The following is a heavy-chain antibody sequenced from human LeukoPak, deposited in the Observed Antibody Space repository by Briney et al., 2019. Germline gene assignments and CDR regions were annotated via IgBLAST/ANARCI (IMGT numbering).Heavy chain of an antibody. V-gene: IGHV5-51*01. CDR3: ARQTTVDIVAYTDY. D-gene: IGHD5-12*01. J-gene: IGHJ4*02. CDR2: IYPSDSDT. CDR1: GYSFTNYW. Sequence: GESLKISCKASGYSFTNYWIGWARQMPGKGLEWMGIIYPSDSDTRCSPSFQGQVTISADKSISTACLQWSSLKASDTAIYYCARQTTVDIVAYTDYWGQGTLVSVSS.